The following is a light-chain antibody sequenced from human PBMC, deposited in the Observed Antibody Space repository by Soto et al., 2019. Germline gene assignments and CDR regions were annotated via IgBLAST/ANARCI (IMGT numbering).Light chain of an antibody. CDR1: QSISSW. J-gene: IGKJ4*01. V-gene: IGKV3-11*01. CDR2: DAS. Sequence: TQSPSTLSASVGDRVTITCRASQSISSWLAWYQQKPGQAPRLLIHDASNRATGIPVRFSGSGAGTDFTLTISSLEPEDFAVYYCQQRSNWPPTFGGGTKVDIK. CDR3: QQRSNWPPT.